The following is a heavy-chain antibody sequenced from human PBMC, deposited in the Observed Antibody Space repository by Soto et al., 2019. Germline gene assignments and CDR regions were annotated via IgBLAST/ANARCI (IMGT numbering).Heavy chain of an antibody. V-gene: IGHV1-2*02. J-gene: IGHJ6*02. CDR2: INPHSGST. CDR3: ARGSFSTSRGGIDL. CDR1: GFSFTINY. D-gene: IGHD3-16*02. Sequence: ASVKVSCKASGFSFTINYFYWVRQAPGQGLEWMGWINPHSGSTKYAQKFQAGVSLTRDTSINAVYMEIQGLRSDDTAVYYCARGSFSTSRGGIDLWGQGTTVTVSS.